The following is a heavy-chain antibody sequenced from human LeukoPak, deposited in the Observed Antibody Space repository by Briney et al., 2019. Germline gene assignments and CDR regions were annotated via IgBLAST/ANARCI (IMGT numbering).Heavy chain of an antibody. Sequence: SVKVSCKASGGTFSSYAISWLRQAPGQGLEWMGRIIPILGIANYAQKFQGRVTITADKSTSTAYMELSSLRSEDTAVYYCARANHVAATIDYWGQGTLVTVSS. CDR3: ARANHVAATIDY. CDR2: IIPILGIA. CDR1: GGTFSSYA. D-gene: IGHD6-13*01. J-gene: IGHJ4*02. V-gene: IGHV1-69*04.